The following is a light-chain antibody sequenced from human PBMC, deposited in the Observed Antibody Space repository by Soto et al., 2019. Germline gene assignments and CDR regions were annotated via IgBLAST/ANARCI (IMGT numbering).Light chain of an antibody. J-gene: IGLJ1*01. CDR2: EVT. CDR3: SSYTGSSTLYV. Sequence: QSALTQPASVSGSPGQSITISCTGTSSDVGTYNYVSWYQQHPGKAPKVMIYEVTYRPSGVSNRFSGSKSGNTASLTISWLQAEDEAEGYCSSYTGSSTLYVFVTGTKVTVL. V-gene: IGLV2-14*01. CDR1: SSDVGTYNY.